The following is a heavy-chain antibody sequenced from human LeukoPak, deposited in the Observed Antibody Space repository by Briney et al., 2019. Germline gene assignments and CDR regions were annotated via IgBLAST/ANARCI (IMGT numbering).Heavy chain of an antibody. D-gene: IGHD2-21*01. Sequence: GGPLRLSYAPSELTLSDHYMDYVRHAPGKGREYIGRRRNKANTYTTEYDACVGAKFTTSRDDSDNTLYLQMNSLNTEETAVYYGVRSGVDNCETEGKYRPLDSWGQGTLVTVSS. V-gene: IGHV3-72*01. CDR3: VRSGVDNCETEGKYRPLDS. CDR1: ELTLSDHY. J-gene: IGHJ4*02. CDR2: RRNKANTYTT.